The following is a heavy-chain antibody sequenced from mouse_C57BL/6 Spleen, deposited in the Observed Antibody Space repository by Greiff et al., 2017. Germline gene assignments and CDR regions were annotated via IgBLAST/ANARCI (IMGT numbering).Heavy chain of an antibody. CDR1: GYTFTSYW. CDR3: ARRTLLFHFDG. CDR2: IDPSDSYT. Sequence: VQLQQSGAELVMPGASVKLSCKASGYTFTSYWMHWVKQRPGQGLEWIGEIDPSDSYTNYNQKFKGKSTLTVDKSSSTAYMQLSSLTSEDSAVYYCARRTLLFHFDGWGQGTTLTVSS. J-gene: IGHJ2*01. D-gene: IGHD2-1*01. V-gene: IGHV1-69*01.